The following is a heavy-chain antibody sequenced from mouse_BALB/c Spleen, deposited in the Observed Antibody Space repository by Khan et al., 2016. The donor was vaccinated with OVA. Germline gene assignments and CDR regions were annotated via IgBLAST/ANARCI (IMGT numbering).Heavy chain of an antibody. CDR3: ARTHER. CDR2: INPSSGYT. V-gene: IGHV1-4*01. J-gene: IGHJ2*01. CDR1: GYTFTSYT. Sequence: VQLQESGAELARPGASVKMSCKASGYTFTSYTMHWVKQRPGQGLEWIGYINPSSGYTKYNQKFKDKATLTADTSSSTAYMQLSRLPSEDSAVYYSARTHERWGQGTTLTVSS.